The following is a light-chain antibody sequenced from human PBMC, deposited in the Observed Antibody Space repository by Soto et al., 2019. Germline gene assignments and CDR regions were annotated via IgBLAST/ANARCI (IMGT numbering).Light chain of an antibody. CDR3: QQYGSPPQT. J-gene: IGKJ1*01. CDR2: GAS. V-gene: IGKV3-20*01. Sequence: EIVLTQSPVTLSLSPGERATLSCRTSQSVSSSYLAWYQQKPGQAPRLLIYGASSRATGIPGRFSGSGSGTDFTLTISRLEPEDFAVYYCQQYGSPPQTFGQGTKVDIK. CDR1: QSVSSSY.